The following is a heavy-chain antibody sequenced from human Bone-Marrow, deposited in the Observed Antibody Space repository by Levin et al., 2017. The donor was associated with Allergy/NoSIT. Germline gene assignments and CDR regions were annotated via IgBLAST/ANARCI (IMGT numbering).Heavy chain of an antibody. CDR2: IYSGGST. CDR3: ARHRIAAADPFDY. J-gene: IGHJ4*02. Sequence: SCAASGFTVSSNYMSWVRQAPGKGLEWVSVIYSGGSTYYADSVKGRFTISRDNSKNTLYLQMNSLRAEDTAVYYCARHRIAAADPFDYWGQGTLVTVSS. V-gene: IGHV3-53*01. CDR1: GFTVSSNY. D-gene: IGHD6-13*01.